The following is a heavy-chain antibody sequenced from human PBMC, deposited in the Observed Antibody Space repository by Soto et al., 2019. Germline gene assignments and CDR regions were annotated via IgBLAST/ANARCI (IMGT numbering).Heavy chain of an antibody. CDR1: GYIFTKYG. CDR3: ARLQLGGDRMLNWFDP. V-gene: IGHV1-18*01. CDR2: VNVYNGDR. D-gene: IGHD2-21*02. J-gene: IGHJ5*02. Sequence: GASVKVSCKAQGYIFTKYGIGWVRQAPGHGLEWMGLVNVYNGDRKVAQKFQDRVSMTTDTATDTAYMELKSLRSGDTAVYYCARLQLGGDRMLNWFDPWGQGTPVTVSS.